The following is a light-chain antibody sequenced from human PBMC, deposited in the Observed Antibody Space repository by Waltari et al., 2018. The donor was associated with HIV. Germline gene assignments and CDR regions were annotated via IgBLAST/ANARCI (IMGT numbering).Light chain of an antibody. J-gene: IGKJ4*01. CDR3: QQADSLPLT. V-gene: IGKV1-12*01. Sequence: DIQLTQSPSSVSASVGDTVTVTCRASHDISRSLASYQQKPGKAPELLIFAASTLQSGVSSRFRGSGSGTSFTLTINTLQTEDFATYYCQQADSLPLTFGGGTKVEI. CDR1: HDISRS. CDR2: AAS.